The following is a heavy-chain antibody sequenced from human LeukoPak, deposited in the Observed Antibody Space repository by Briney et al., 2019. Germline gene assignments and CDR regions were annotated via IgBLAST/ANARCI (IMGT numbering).Heavy chain of an antibody. D-gene: IGHD3-16*01. CDR2: IYSSGST. V-gene: IGHV4-4*07. CDR3: ARLRLYSSSTFEY. CDR1: GGSISTYD. Sequence: SETLSLTCTVSGGSISTYDWTWIRQPAGKGLEWIGRIYSSGSTNSNPSLKSRVTMSVDTSKNQFSLKLTSVTAADTAVYYCARLRLYSSSTFEYWGQGARVTVSS. J-gene: IGHJ4*02.